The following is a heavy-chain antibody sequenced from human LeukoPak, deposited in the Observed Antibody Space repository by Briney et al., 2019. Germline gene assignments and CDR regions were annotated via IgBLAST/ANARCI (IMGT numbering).Heavy chain of an antibody. V-gene: IGHV1-2*02. D-gene: IGHD6-6*01. CDR3: AREVAAHHFVIDY. J-gene: IGHJ4*02. CDR1: GYTFTDYY. Sequence: APVKVSCTASGYTFTDYYIRGVRQAPGQGLEWMGWINPNSGGTNYAQKFQGRVTMTRDTSIDTAYMELRRLRSDDTAVYYCAREVAAHHFVIDYSGQGTPVTVSS. CDR2: INPNSGGT.